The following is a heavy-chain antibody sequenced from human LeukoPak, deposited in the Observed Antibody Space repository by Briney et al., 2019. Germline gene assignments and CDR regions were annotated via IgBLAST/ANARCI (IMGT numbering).Heavy chain of an antibody. Sequence: GGSLRLSCAASGFTFRNFAMSWVRQAPGRGLEWVSSISGSDDTTDYTHSVKGRFTISRDNSNGTLYLQMGGLRAEDTAIYYCAKGLYTNNSPNWFDPWGQGTLVTVSS. J-gene: IGHJ5*02. V-gene: IGHV3-23*01. CDR3: AKGLYTNNSPNWFDP. D-gene: IGHD3-16*01. CDR2: ISGSDDTT. CDR1: GFTFRNFA.